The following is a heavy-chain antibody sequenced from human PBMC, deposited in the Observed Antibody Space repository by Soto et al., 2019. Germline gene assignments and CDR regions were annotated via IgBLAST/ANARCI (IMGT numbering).Heavy chain of an antibody. CDR1: GLSITSGCSS. CDR2: IYHNGST. D-gene: IGHD6-19*01. V-gene: IGHV4-30-2*01. J-gene: IGHJ4*02. Sequence: TLSLTCAVPGLSITSGCSSWSLIRQPPGEGLEWIGYIYHNGSTNYTPSLRSRVTMSIDTSQDQFSLKVSSVTATDTAVYYCARHVNLPLAGTGFDSWGRGTLVTLSS. CDR3: ARHVNLPLAGTGFDS.